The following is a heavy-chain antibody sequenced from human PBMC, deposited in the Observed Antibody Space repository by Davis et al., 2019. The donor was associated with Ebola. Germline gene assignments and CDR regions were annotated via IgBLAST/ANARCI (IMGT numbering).Heavy chain of an antibody. Sequence: PGGSLRLSRAASGFTFSKGWMNWVRQAPGKGLEWVGRIKSIINGGTADYAAPVKGRFTISRDDSKSTLYLQVNTLRIEDTAVYYCTTSFIPEPMYYDFWSGYTNNDAFDIWGQGTMVTVSS. CDR2: IKSIINGGTA. V-gene: IGHV3-15*01. CDR3: TTSFIPEPMYYDFWSGYTNNDAFDI. CDR1: GFTFSKGW. D-gene: IGHD3-3*01. J-gene: IGHJ3*02.